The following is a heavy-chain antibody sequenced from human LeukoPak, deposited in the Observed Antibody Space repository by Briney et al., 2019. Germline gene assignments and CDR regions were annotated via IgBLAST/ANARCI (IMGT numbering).Heavy chain of an antibody. CDR1: GYTFTSYD. V-gene: IGHV1-8*01. Sequence: GASVKVSCKASGYTFTSYDINWVRQATGQGLEWMGWMNPNSGNTGYAQKFQGRVTMTRNTSISTAYMELSSLRSEDTAVYYCARSGGGVAGRYYYYYYMDVWGKGTTVTVSS. D-gene: IGHD6-19*01. J-gene: IGHJ6*03. CDR2: MNPNSGNT. CDR3: ARSGGGVAGRYYYYYYMDV.